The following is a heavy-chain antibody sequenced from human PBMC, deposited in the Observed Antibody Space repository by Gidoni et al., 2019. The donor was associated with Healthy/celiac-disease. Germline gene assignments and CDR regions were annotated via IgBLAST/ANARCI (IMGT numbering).Heavy chain of an antibody. D-gene: IGHD1-26*01. CDR3: AKVSIVGATPMGAFDI. V-gene: IGHV3-9*01. J-gene: IGHJ3*02. CDR2: ISWNSGSI. Sequence: EVQLVESGGGLVQPGRSLRLSCAASGFTFDDYAMHWVRQAPGKGLEWVSGISWNSGSIGYADSVKGRFTITRDKAKNSLYLQMNSLRAEDTALYYCAKVSIVGATPMGAFDIWGQGTMVTVSS. CDR1: GFTFDDYA.